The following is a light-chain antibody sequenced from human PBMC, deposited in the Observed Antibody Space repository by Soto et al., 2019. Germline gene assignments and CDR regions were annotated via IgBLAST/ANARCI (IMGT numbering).Light chain of an antibody. CDR2: AAS. Sequence: EIALTQSPGTLSLSPGERATLSCRASQSVTANYLAWYQQKPGQAPRLLIYAASIGATGIPDRFSVSGSGTDFTLTISRLEPEDSAVYYCLQYGIPLWTFGQGTKVEIK. CDR1: QSVTANY. V-gene: IGKV3-20*01. CDR3: LQYGIPLWT. J-gene: IGKJ1*01.